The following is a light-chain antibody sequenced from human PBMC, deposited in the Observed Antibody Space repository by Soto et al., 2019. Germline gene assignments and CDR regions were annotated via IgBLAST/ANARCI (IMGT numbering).Light chain of an antibody. CDR1: QSISNC. CDR2: DAS. Sequence: DIQMTQSPSTLSASVGDRVTITCRASQSISNCLAWYQQKPGKATKLLISDASSLESGVPSRFSGSGLGTEFPLTISSLQPDDFGSYHCQQYNTYFLTFGGGTKVEIK. V-gene: IGKV1-5*01. CDR3: QQYNTYFLT. J-gene: IGKJ4*01.